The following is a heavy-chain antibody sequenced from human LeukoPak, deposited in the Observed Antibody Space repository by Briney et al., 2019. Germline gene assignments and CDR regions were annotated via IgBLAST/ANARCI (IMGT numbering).Heavy chain of an antibody. J-gene: IGHJ6*02. D-gene: IGHD2-2*02. CDR1: GFTFSSYG. Sequence: QPGRSLRLSCAASGFTFSSYGMHWVRQAPGKGLEWVAVIWYGGSNKYYADSVKGRFTISRDNSKNTLYLQMNSLRAEDTAVYYCARGQYCSSTSCYTGGSYYYYGMDVWGQGTTVTVSS. CDR2: IWYGGSNK. V-gene: IGHV3-33*01. CDR3: ARGQYCSSTSCYTGGSYYYYGMDV.